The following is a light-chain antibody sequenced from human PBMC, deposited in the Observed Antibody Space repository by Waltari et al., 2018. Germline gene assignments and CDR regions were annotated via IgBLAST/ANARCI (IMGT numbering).Light chain of an antibody. CDR1: QTVDTS. Sequence: DIVLTQSPATLSLSPGERATLSFRTSQTVDTSLAWYQQRPGQAPRLLIYDTSNRATGIPDRFSGSGSETDFTLTISSLEPEDFAVYYCQQRRRWPLTFGGGSKVEI. J-gene: IGKJ4*01. CDR2: DTS. V-gene: IGKV3-11*01. CDR3: QQRRRWPLT.